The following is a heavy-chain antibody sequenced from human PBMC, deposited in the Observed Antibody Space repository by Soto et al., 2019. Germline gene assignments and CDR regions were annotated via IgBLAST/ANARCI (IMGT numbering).Heavy chain of an antibody. V-gene: IGHV1-46*03. CDR2: INPAGDTT. D-gene: IGHD1-26*01. CDR1: GFTVTNYY. J-gene: IGHJ4*02. Sequence: QVQLVQSGAEVKKPGTSVKVSCKASGFTVTNYYMHWLRLAPGQGPEWMGLINPAGDTTSFAPKXXGXVTVTRHTSTSTIYMEMRGLRSDDTAFYYCARDRTGAAYFDYWGQGTLVTVS. CDR3: ARDRTGAAYFDY.